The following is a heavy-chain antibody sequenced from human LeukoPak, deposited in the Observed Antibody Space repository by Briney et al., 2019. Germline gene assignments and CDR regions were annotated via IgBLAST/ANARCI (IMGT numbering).Heavy chain of an antibody. Sequence: WMGIINPSGGSTSYAQKFQGRVTMTRDTSTSTVYMELSSLRSEDTAVYYCAREGSSGGIDYWGQGTLVTVSS. J-gene: IGHJ4*02. V-gene: IGHV1-46*01. D-gene: IGHD6-6*01. CDR2: INPSGGST. CDR3: AREGSSGGIDY.